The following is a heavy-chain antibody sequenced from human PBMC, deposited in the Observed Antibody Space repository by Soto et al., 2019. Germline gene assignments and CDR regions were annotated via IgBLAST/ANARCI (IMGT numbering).Heavy chain of an antibody. CDR1: GFTFSGYN. CDR3: AREGKTAFGDVLGPFDY. D-gene: IGHD3-3*01. J-gene: IGHJ4*02. V-gene: IGHV3-48*02. Sequence: DVQLVESGGGLGQPGGSLRLSCAASGFTFSGYNMNWVRQAPGRGLEWVSYINRNNGVVSYADSVKGRFTISRDNAKNSLSLQMNSLRDEDTAMYYSAREGKTAFGDVLGPFDYWGQGIPVTVSS. CDR2: INRNNGVV.